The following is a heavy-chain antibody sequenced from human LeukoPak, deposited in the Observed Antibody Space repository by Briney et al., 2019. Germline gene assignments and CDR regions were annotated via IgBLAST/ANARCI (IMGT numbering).Heavy chain of an antibody. CDR2: IYYSGST. J-gene: IGHJ4*02. V-gene: IGHV4-59*08. CDR3: ARRARWAQDFDY. D-gene: IGHD5-24*01. CDR1: GGSVSGYY. Sequence: SETLSLTCTVSGGSVSGYYWSWIRQPPGQGLEWIAYIYYSGSTNYNPSHKSRVTISVDTSKNQFSLRLSSVTAADTAVYYCARRARWAQDFDYWGKGTLVTVSS.